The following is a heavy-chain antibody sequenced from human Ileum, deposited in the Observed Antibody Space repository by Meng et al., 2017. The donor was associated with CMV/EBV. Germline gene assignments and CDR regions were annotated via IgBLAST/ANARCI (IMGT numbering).Heavy chain of an antibody. Sequence: VRLIQGGGGLFRRSETLSLTCAVYGGSFSGYDWSCSRQPPGKGLEWVVSIFYSGGTYYNPSLKSRVTISVDTSKNQFSLKLNSVTAADTAVYYCASGDSLRAVDFWGQGTLVTVSS. D-gene: IGHD2-21*02. CDR2: IFYSGGT. CDR1: GGSFSGYD. CDR3: ASGDSLRAVDF. V-gene: IGHV4-34*02. J-gene: IGHJ4*02.